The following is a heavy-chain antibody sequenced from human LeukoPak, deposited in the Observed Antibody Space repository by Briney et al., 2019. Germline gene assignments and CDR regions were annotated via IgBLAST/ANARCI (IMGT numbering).Heavy chain of an antibody. V-gene: IGHV3-53*01. D-gene: IGHD5-24*01. Sequence: AVSLTLSGAAYTFTVSNKYTSWVRQAPGKGLEGGSDIYSGGRTYYADSVRGRFTISRHNSKNTLYLQMRSRSAADTAVYYWGRYAMLQLGGHRWGQGTLVRVSS. CDR3: GRYAMLQLGGHR. CDR2: IYSGGRT. CDR1: TFTVSNKY. J-gene: IGHJ4*02.